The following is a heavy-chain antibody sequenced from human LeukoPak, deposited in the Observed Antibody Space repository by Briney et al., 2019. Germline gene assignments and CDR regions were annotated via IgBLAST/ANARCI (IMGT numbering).Heavy chain of an antibody. CDR2: INYSGTT. D-gene: IGHD3-22*01. Sequence: SETLSLTCTVSSGSFSSSSYFCGWIRQPPGMGLEWIATINYSGTTYYNPSLKSRVTTSVDTSRNQFSLKLNSVTAADTAVYYCARVSGSYQYFDYWGQGTLVTVSS. CDR1: SGSFSSSSYF. V-gene: IGHV4-39*01. CDR3: ARVSGSYQYFDY. J-gene: IGHJ4*02.